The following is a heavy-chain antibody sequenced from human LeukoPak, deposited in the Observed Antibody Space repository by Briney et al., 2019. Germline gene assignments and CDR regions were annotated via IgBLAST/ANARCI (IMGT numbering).Heavy chain of an antibody. CDR3: ARAIWTSTVTTYYLDY. D-gene: IGHD4-17*01. J-gene: IGHJ4*02. Sequence: GASVKVPCKAAGYSFTNYAIQWVRQAPGQRLEWMGWINAGNGKTKYSQKFQGRVTITRDTSATTAYMELSGLRSEDTAVYYCARAIWTSTVTTYYLDYWGQGTLVTVSS. V-gene: IGHV1-3*01. CDR2: INAGNGKT. CDR1: GYSFTNYA.